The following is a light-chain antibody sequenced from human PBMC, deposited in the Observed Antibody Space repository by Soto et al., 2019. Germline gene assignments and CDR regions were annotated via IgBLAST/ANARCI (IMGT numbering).Light chain of an antibody. Sequence: QSVLTQPPSVCGAPGQTVTISCSGSSSNIGAGYDVHWYQQLPGKVPKLVIYDTFNRPSGVPDRFSGSKSGTSASLAITGLQAEDEADYYCQAYDNSLGVSVLFGGGTKLTVL. CDR1: SSNIGAGYD. CDR2: DTF. J-gene: IGLJ3*02. V-gene: IGLV1-40*01. CDR3: QAYDNSLGVSVL.